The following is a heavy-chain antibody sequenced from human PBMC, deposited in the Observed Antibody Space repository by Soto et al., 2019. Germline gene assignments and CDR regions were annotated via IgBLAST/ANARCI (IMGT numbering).Heavy chain of an antibody. J-gene: IGHJ4*02. V-gene: IGHV1-18*01. D-gene: IGHD2-2*02. Sequence: GASVKVSFKASGYTFTSYGISWVRQAPGQGLEWMGWISAYNGNTNYAQKLQGRVTMTTDTSTSTAYMELRSLRSDDTAVYYCARRMLGYCSSTSCYMNDYWGQGTLVTVSS. CDR2: ISAYNGNT. CDR1: GYTFTSYG. CDR3: ARRMLGYCSSTSCYMNDY.